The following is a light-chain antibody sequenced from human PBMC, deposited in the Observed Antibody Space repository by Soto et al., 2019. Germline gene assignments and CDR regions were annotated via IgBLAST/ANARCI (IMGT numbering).Light chain of an antibody. Sequence: EIVLTQSPGTLSLSPGERATLSCRASQSVSSSYLAWYQQKPGQAPRLLIYGASSTATGIPERFSGSGSGTGFTLTISRLEPEEFAVYYCQQYGSSPWKFGQGTKVEIK. V-gene: IGKV3-20*01. CDR3: QQYGSSPWK. J-gene: IGKJ1*01. CDR1: QSVSSSY. CDR2: GAS.